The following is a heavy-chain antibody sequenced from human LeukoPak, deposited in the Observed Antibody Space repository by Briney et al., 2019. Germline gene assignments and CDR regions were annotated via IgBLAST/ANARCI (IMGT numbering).Heavy chain of an antibody. CDR3: ARVEGCGGTCRFVP. J-gene: IGHJ5*02. V-gene: IGHV4-4*07. CDR1: GGSLISYY. D-gene: IGHD2-21*01. CDR2: IYPGGST. Sequence: SETLSLTCSVSGGSLISYYWSWIRQPAGKGLEWVGRIYPGGSTTYNPSLKSRVTMSLDTSKNQLSLSLSPVTAADTAVYYCARVEGCGGTCRFVPWGQRILGSVSS.